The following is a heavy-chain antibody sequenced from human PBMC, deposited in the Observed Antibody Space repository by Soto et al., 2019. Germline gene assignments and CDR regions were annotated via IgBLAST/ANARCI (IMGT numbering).Heavy chain of an antibody. CDR3: AKDSCTNGGSSGSCYSFDY. Sequence: GGSLGLSCAASGFSFDEYTMHWVRQAPGKGLEWVSLISWDGGSTYYADSVKGRFTISRDNSKNSLYLQMNSLRTENTALYYCAKDSCTNGGSSGSCYSFDYWGQGT. V-gene: IGHV3-43*01. D-gene: IGHD2-8*01. CDR2: ISWDGGST. J-gene: IGHJ4*02. CDR1: GFSFDEYT.